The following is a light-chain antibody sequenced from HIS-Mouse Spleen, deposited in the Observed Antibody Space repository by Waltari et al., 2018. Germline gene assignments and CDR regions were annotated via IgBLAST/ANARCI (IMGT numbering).Light chain of an antibody. CDR2: DVS. CDR3: SSYTSSSTWV. V-gene: IGLV2-14*03. Sequence: QSALTQPASVSGSPGQSITIPCTGTSSDVGGYNHVSWYQQHPGKAPKLMIYDVSNRPSGVSNRFSGSKSGSTASLTISGLQAEDEADYYCSSYTSSSTWVFGGGTKLTVL. CDR1: SSDVGGYNH. J-gene: IGLJ3*02.